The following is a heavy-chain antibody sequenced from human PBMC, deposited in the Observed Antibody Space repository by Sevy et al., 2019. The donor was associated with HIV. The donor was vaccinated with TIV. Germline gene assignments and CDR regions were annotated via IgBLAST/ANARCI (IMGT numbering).Heavy chain of an antibody. Sequence: GESRKISCAVSGFNFNIYSMSWVRQAPGKGLEWVSTLSFGCGKINYADSVKGRFIISRDDSKNTLYLQMNSLRAEDTAVYFCAREGCTRPHDYWGQGTLVTVSS. D-gene: IGHD2-8*01. CDR1: GFNFNIYS. J-gene: IGHJ4*02. CDR3: AREGCTRPHDY. V-gene: IGHV3-23*01. CDR2: LSFGCGKI.